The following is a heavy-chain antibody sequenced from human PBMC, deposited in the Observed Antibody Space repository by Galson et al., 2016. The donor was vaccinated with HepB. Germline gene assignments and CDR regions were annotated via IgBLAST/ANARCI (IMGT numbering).Heavy chain of an antibody. CDR1: GGSFTNYA. V-gene: IGHV1-69*01. CDR2: IIAVFHTA. D-gene: IGHD1-26*01. Sequence: SCKASGGSFTNYAISWVRRAPGQGLEWMGGIIAVFHTANYAQKFQGRVTITADESTNTAYMELSSLRSDDTGVYYCARSWDDFDWYFDLWGRGTLVTVSS. J-gene: IGHJ2*01. CDR3: ARSWDDFDWYFDL.